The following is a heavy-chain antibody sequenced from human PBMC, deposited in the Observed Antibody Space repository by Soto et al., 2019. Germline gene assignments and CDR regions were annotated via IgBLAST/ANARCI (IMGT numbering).Heavy chain of an antibody. J-gene: IGHJ5*02. CDR3: ARDHNSYDFRSGYYNWLDP. CDR1: GFTFSSYS. D-gene: IGHD3-3*01. Sequence: GGSLRLSCAASGFTFSSYSMNWVRQAPGKGLEWVSSISSSSSYIYYADSVKGRFTISRDNAKNSLYLQMNSLRAEDTAVYYCARDHNSYDFRSGYYNWLDPWGQGPLVTVYS. CDR2: ISSSSSYI. V-gene: IGHV3-21*01.